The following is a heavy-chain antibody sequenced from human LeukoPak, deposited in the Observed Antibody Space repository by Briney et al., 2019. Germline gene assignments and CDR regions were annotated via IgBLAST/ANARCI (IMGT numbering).Heavy chain of an antibody. Sequence: GGSLRLSCAASGFTFSSYSMNWVRQAPGKGLEWVSSISSSSRYIYYADSVKGRFTISRDNAKNSLYLQMNSLRAEDTAVYYCASRGIAAAGTWHDYWGQGTLVTVSS. CDR2: ISSSSRYI. CDR1: GFTFSSYS. D-gene: IGHD6-13*01. V-gene: IGHV3-21*01. CDR3: ASRGIAAAGTWHDY. J-gene: IGHJ4*02.